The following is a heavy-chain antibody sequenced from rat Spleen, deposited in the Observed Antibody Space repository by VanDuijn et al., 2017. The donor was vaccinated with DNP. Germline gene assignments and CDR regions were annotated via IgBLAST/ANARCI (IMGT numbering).Heavy chain of an antibody. CDR2: ITNEGSST. J-gene: IGHJ4*01. Sequence: EVQLVESGGGLVQPGRSLRLSCAASGFTFSDYYMAWVRQAPKKGLEWVASITNEGSSTYFGDSVKGRFTISRDNAKNTLYLQMNSLRSEDTATYYCARVPLPGYYAMDAWGQGTSVTVSS. V-gene: IGHV5-22*01. D-gene: IGHD1-4*01. CDR3: ARVPLPGYYAMDA. CDR1: GFTFSDYY.